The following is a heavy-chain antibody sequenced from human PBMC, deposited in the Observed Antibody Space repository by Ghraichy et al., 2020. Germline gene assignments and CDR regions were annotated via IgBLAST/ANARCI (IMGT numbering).Heavy chain of an antibody. Sequence: SETLSLTCAVYGGSFSGYYWSWIRQPPGKGLEWIGEINHSGSTNYNPSLKSRVTISVDTSKNQFSLKLSSVTAADTAVYYCARGVGWRSSSWYSWWFDPWGQGTLVTVSS. CDR1: GGSFSGYY. J-gene: IGHJ5*02. CDR2: INHSGST. CDR3: ARGVGWRSSSWYSWWFDP. V-gene: IGHV4-34*01. D-gene: IGHD6-13*01.